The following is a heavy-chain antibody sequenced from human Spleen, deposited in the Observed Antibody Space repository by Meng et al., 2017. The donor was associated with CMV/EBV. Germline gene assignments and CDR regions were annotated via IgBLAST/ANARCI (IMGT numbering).Heavy chain of an antibody. CDR1: GGSLSGAY. V-gene: IGHV4-34*12. J-gene: IGHJ4*02. CDR3: ARRPTGIDY. D-gene: IGHD2-8*02. CDR2: IIHGGSP. Sequence: QVRLQHCDAGLLKPSETLSLTCAVNGGSLSGAYWNWIRQPPGKGLEWIGEIIHGGSPSYNPSLKSRVTISIDTSKNQLSLMLSSVTAADTAVYYCARRPTGIDYWGQGTLVTVSS.